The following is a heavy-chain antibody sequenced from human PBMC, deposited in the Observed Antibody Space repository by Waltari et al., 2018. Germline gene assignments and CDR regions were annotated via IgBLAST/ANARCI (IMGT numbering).Heavy chain of an antibody. Sequence: EVRLVDSGGGLVQPGGSLRLSCAASGFRLSDYWMSWVRQAPGKGLGWVASIKEDGSETYYVDSVKGRFTISRDNAKNSMYLQINSLRAEDTAVYYSATSSFWRFDYWGQGTLVTVSS. D-gene: IGHD2-2*01. CDR1: GFRLSDYW. J-gene: IGHJ4*02. CDR3: ATSSFWRFDY. CDR2: IKEDGSET. V-gene: IGHV3-7*01.